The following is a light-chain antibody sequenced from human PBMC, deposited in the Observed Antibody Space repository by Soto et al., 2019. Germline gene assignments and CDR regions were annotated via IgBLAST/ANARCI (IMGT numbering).Light chain of an antibody. Sequence: IQMPQSPSTLSASVGDRVTITCRASQTISNWLAWYQQKPGKAPKLLIYAASNLQSGVPARFSGSGSGTDFTLTISSLQPEDFATYYCLQKYFYPFTFGPGTKVDIK. J-gene: IGKJ3*01. V-gene: IGKV1-6*01. CDR1: QTISNW. CDR2: AAS. CDR3: LQKYFYPFT.